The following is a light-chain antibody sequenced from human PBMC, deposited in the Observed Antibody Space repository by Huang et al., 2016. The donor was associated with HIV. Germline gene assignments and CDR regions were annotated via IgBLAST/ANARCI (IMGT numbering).Light chain of an antibody. CDR3: QQSNDWPLT. Sequence: EIVMTQSPGTLVVSPGERANLSCRASPNNNNNLAWYQQKPGQAPRLFIYGASTRATGIPARFSGSGSGTEFTLTISSLQSEDFAVYYCQQSNDWPLTFGGGTKVEIK. V-gene: IGKV3-15*01. CDR1: PNNNNN. CDR2: GAS. J-gene: IGKJ4*01.